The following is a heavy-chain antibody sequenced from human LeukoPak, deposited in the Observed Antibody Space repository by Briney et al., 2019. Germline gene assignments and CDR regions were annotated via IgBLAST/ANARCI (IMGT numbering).Heavy chain of an antibody. CDR3: AKDHVGATRRGAFDI. V-gene: IGHV3-23*01. CDR2: ISGSGGST. D-gene: IGHD1-26*01. CDR1: GDSISSAR. J-gene: IGHJ3*02. Sequence: ETLSLTCSVSGDSISSARNYWGWFRQSPGKGLEWVSAISGSGGSTYYADSVKGRLTISRDNSKNTLYLQMNSLRAEDTAVYYCAKDHVGATRRGAFDIWGQGTLVTVSS.